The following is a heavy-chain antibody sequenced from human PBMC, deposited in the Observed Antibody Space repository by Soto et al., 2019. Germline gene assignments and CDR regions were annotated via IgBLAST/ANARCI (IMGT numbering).Heavy chain of an antibody. J-gene: IGHJ4*02. CDR1: GYSFTSYW. CDR2: IDPSDSYT. CDR3: VRSGTSSGRFSDY. V-gene: IGHV5-10-1*01. Sequence: GESLKISCKGSGYSFTSYWISWVRQMPGKGLEWMGRIDPSDSYTNYSPSFQGHVTISADKSISTAYLQWSSLKASDTAMYYCVRSGTSSGRFSDYWGQGTLVTVSS. D-gene: IGHD2-15*01.